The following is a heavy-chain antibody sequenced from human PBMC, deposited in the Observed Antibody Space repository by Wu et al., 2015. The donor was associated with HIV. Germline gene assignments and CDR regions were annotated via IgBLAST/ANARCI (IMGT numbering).Heavy chain of an antibody. Sequence: QVHLLQSGAEVKKPGSSVRVSCKVSGGTFSSYALSWVRQAPGQGLEWMGRLIPMYGTANYAQKFQGRVTITADESTSTAYMDVNTLRSEDTAVYFCAGGGGRTSMDPFDYWGQETLVTVSS. CDR3: AGGGGRTSMDPFDY. D-gene: IGHD5-18*01. CDR1: GGTFSSYA. CDR2: LIPMYGTA. V-gene: IGHV1-69*13. J-gene: IGHJ4*02.